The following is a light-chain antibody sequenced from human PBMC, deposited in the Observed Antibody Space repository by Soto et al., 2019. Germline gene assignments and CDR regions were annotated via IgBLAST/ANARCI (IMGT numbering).Light chain of an antibody. CDR2: KAS. J-gene: IGKJ1*01. CDR1: QSISSW. CDR3: QQYNSYST. Sequence: DIQMTQSPSTLAASVGDRVTITCRASQSISSWLAWYQQKPGKAPKLLIYKASSLESGVPSRFSGSGSGTELTLAISCLQPDDCATYYCQQYNSYSTCGQGTKEDI. V-gene: IGKV1-5*03.